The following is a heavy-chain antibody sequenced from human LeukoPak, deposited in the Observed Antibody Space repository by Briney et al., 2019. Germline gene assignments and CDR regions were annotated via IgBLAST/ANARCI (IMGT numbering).Heavy chain of an antibody. D-gene: IGHD1-1*01. CDR3: ARRSGNVFDY. V-gene: IGHV4-38-2*01. Sequence: SETLSLTCAVSGYSISSGYYWGWIRQPPGKGLEWIGSIYHSGSTYYNPSLKSRVTISVDTSKNQFSLKLSSVTAADTAVYYCARRSGNVFDYWCQGTLVTVSS. CDR1: GYSISSGYY. CDR2: IYHSGST. J-gene: IGHJ4*02.